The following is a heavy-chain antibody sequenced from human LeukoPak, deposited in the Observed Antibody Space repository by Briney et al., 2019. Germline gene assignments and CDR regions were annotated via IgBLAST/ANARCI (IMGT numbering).Heavy chain of an antibody. D-gene: IGHD3-22*01. J-gene: IGHJ4*02. CDR1: GFTFSSYW. CDR3: VRSAFHAGSGTYYDY. Sequence: GGSLRLSCAASGFTFSSYWMHWVRQAPGKGLVWVSRINSDGSGTSYADSVKGRFTISRDNVKNTLYLQMNNLRAEDTAVYYCVRSAFHAGSGTYYDYWGQGTLVTVSS. V-gene: IGHV3-74*01. CDR2: INSDGSGT.